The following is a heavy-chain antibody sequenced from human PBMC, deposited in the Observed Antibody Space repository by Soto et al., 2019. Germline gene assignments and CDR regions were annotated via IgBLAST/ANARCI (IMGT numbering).Heavy chain of an antibody. Sequence: QVPLVQSGAEVKKPGASVKVSCKASGYTFTGYSMHWVRQAPGQGLEWMGWISPNTGVTNYAQKFQGRLTMTRDTSISTAYMEMSSLRSDDTAVYYCAGGRGISWGQGTLVTVSS. CDR3: AGGRGIS. CDR1: GYTFTGYS. J-gene: IGHJ5*02. D-gene: IGHD1-26*01. V-gene: IGHV1-2*02. CDR2: ISPNTGVT.